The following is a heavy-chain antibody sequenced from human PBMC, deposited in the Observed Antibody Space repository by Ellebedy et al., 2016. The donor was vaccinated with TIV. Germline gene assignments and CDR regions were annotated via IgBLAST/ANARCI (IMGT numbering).Heavy chain of an antibody. Sequence: GESLKISCAASGFTFSIYWMSWVRQAPGRGLEWVANINQDGSRIYYVDSVKGRFTISRDNAKNSVYLRMNTLRVEDTAVYHCVRDGAYGDYSPGYYGMDVWGQGTTVTVSS. D-gene: IGHD3-22*01. V-gene: IGHV3-7*03. CDR1: GFTFSIYW. J-gene: IGHJ6*02. CDR3: VRDGAYGDYSPGYYGMDV. CDR2: INQDGSRI.